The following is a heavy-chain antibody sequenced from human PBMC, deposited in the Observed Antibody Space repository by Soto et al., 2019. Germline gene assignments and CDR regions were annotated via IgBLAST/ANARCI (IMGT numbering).Heavy chain of an antibody. Sequence: QVQLQESGPGLVKPSQTLSLTCTVSGGSISSGGYYWSWIRQHPGKGLEWIGYIYYSGSTYYNPSLKSRVTISVDTSKNQFSLKLSSVTAADTAVYYCARDGPAQSSLYDYVWGSYRPSGPHYYYYGMDVWGQGTTVTVSS. CDR1: GGSISSGGYY. V-gene: IGHV4-31*03. D-gene: IGHD3-16*02. CDR2: IYYSGST. CDR3: ARDGPAQSSLYDYVWGSYRPSGPHYYYYGMDV. J-gene: IGHJ6*02.